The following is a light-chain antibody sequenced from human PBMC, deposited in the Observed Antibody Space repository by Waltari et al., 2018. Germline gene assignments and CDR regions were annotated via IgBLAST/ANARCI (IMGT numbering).Light chain of an antibody. CDR2: EVT. J-gene: IGLJ3*02. CDR3: SSYTTSNTWV. CDR1: SSDVVGYHH. V-gene: IGLV2-14*01. Sequence: QSALTQPASVSGSPGQSITISCTGTSSDVVGYHHVPWYQHHPGKAPKLMIFEVTDRPSGVSNRFSGSKSGNTASLTISGLQAEDEADYYCSSYTTSNTWVFGGGTKVTVL.